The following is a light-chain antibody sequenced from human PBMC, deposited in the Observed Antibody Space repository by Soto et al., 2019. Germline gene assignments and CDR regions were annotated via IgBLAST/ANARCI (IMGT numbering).Light chain of an antibody. CDR1: KSVSSY. CDR3: HQYGSQSRT. V-gene: IGKV3-20*01. J-gene: IGKJ1*01. CDR2: GSS. Sequence: EIVLTQSPGTLSLSPGERATLSCRASKSVSSYLAWYQQKPGQDPRLLIYGSSSRATGIPDRFIGDGSGTDFSVTIGSLEPEDFEVEYGHQYGSQSRTCGQGTKVEIK.